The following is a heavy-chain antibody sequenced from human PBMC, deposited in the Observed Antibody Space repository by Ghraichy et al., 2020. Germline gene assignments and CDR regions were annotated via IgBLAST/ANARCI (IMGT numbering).Heavy chain of an antibody. CDR1: GYTFTSYD. J-gene: IGHJ6*02. CDR3: ARDVHYDFWADYYYGMDV. V-gene: IGHV1-8*01. CDR2: MNPNSGNT. Sequence: ASVKVSCKASGYTFTSYDINWVRQATGQGLEWMGWMNPNSGNTGYAQKFQGRVTMTRNTSISTAYMELSSLRSKDTAVYYCARDVHYDFWADYYYGMDVWGQGTTVTVSS. D-gene: IGHD3-3*01.